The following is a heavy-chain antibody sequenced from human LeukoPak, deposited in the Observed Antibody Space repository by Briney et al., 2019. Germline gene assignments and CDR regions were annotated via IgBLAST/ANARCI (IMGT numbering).Heavy chain of an antibody. CDR1: GFTFDDYA. CDR2: ISWNSGSI. V-gene: IGHV3-9*01. Sequence: GGSLRLSCAASGFTFDDYAMHWVRQAPGKGLEWVSGISWNSGSIGYADSVKGRFTISRDNAKNSLYLQMNSLRAEDTALYYCAKGPGLYYDSSASDYWGQGTLVTVSS. D-gene: IGHD3-22*01. J-gene: IGHJ4*02. CDR3: AKGPGLYYDSSASDY.